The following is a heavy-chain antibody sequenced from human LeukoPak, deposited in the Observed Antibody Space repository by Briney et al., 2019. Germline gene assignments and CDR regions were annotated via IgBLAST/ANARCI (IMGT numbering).Heavy chain of an antibody. CDR2: IYPDDSDT. CDR1: GYIFHSYW. J-gene: IGHJ4*02. D-gene: IGHD2-2*01. CDR3: ARRGKVSPAVSSRWDLDY. Sequence: GESLKISCKGSGYIFHSYWIGWVRQMPGKGLEWMGIIYPDDSDTRYSPSFQGQVTISADKSINTAYLQWSSLKASDTGMYHCARRGKVSPAVSSRWDLDYWGQGTLVTVSS. V-gene: IGHV5-51*01.